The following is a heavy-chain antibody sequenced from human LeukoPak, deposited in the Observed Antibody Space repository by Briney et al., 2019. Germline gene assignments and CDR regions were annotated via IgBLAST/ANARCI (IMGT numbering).Heavy chain of an antibody. CDR3: ARDLDGSGSYTGGFDP. CDR1: GFTFSDYY. CDR2: ISSSSSTI. V-gene: IGHV3-11*04. J-gene: IGHJ5*02. Sequence: GGSLRLSCAASGFTFSDYYMTWIRQAPGKGLEWISYISSSSSTIYYADSVKGRFTISRDNSKNTLYLQMNSLRAEDTAVYYCARDLDGSGSYTGGFDPWGQGTLVTVSS. D-gene: IGHD3-10*01.